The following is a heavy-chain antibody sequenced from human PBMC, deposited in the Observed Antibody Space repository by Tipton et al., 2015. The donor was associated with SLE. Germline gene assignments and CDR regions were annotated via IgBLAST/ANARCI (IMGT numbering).Heavy chain of an antibody. D-gene: IGHD3-16*02. CDR2: IYHSGST. V-gene: IGHV4-38-2*01. Sequence: TLSLTCAVSGYSISSGYYWGWIRQPPGKGLEWIVSIYHSGSTYYNPPPKSRVTISVDTSKNQFSLKLSSVTAADTAVYYCARGVYYIWGSDRSDAFDIWGQETMVTVSS. CDR1: GYSISSGYY. CDR3: ARGVYYIWGSDRSDAFDI. J-gene: IGHJ3*02.